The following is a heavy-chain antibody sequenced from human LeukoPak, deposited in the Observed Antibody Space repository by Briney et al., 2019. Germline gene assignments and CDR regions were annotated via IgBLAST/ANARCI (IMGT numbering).Heavy chain of an antibody. D-gene: IGHD3-9*01. CDR2: INWNGGST. CDR3: ARVLYYDILTGPFDY. V-gene: IGHV3-20*04. Sequence: GGSLRLSCAASGFTFDDYGMSWVRHAPGKGLEWVSGINWNGGSTGYADSVKGRFTISRDNAKNSLYLQMSSLRAEDTALYYCARVLYYDILTGPFDYWGQGTLVTVSS. J-gene: IGHJ4*02. CDR1: GFTFDDYG.